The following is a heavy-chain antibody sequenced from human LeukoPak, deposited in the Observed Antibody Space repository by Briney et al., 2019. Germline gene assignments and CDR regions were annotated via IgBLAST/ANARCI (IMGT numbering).Heavy chain of an antibody. CDR3: ARAIYDSSGYYYFSPYYFDY. D-gene: IGHD3-22*01. CDR1: GFTFSSYW. Sequence: GGSLRLSCAASGFTFSSYWMHWVRQAPGKGLVWVSRINSDGSSTSYADSVKGRFTIPRDNAKNTLYLQMNSLRAEDTAVYHCARAIYDSSGYYYFSPYYFDYWGQGTLVTVSS. J-gene: IGHJ4*02. CDR2: INSDGSST. V-gene: IGHV3-74*01.